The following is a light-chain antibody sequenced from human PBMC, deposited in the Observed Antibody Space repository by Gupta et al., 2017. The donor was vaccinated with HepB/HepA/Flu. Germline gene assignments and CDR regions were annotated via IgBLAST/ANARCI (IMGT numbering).Light chain of an antibody. CDR2: GAS. Sequence: DIVLTQSSGTVSLSPGERAALSCRASQSVSSNYLAWYQQKPGQAPMLLIYGASSRATGIPDRFSGSGYGTDFTLTISRLEPEDFAVYYCQQYSTSPFTFGQGTKLEIK. CDR1: QSVSSNY. V-gene: IGKV3-20*01. J-gene: IGKJ2*01. CDR3: QQYSTSPFT.